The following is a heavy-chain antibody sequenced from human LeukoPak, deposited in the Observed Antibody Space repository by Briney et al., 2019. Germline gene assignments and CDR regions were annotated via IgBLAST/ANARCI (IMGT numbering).Heavy chain of an antibody. J-gene: IGHJ4*02. V-gene: IGHV3-7*01. CDR3: ARDPGYYYDSSGSDY. CDR1: GFTFSSYW. CDR2: IKQDGSEK. D-gene: IGHD3-22*01. Sequence: GSLRLSCAASGFTFSSYWMSWVRQAPGKGLEWVANIKQDGSEKYYVDSVKGRFTISRDNAKNSLYLQMNSLRAEDTAVYYCARDPGYYYDSSGSDYWGQGTLVTVSS.